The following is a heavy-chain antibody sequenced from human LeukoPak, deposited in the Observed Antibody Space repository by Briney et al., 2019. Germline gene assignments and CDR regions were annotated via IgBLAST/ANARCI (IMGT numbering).Heavy chain of an antibody. CDR3: ARGYSGQDY. Sequence: TTSETLSLTCAVYGGSFSGYYWSWIRQPPGKGLEWIGEINHSGSTNYNPSLKSRVTISVDTSKNQFSLKLRSVTAADTAVYYCARGYSGQDYWGQGTLVTVSS. D-gene: IGHD5-12*01. CDR1: GGSFSGYY. V-gene: IGHV4-34*01. CDR2: INHSGST. J-gene: IGHJ4*02.